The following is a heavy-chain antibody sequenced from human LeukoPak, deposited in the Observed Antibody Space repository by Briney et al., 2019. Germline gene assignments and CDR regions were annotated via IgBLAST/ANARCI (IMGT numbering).Heavy chain of an antibody. J-gene: IGHJ4*02. CDR1: GFTFSSYA. D-gene: IGHD6-6*01. CDR2: ISYDGSNK. V-gene: IGHV3-30-3*01. Sequence: GGSLRLSCAASGFTFSSYAMHWVRQAPGKGLEWVAVISYDGSNKYYADSVKGRFTISRDNSKNTLYLQMNSLRAEDTAVYYCARGGPIAARPFDYWGQGTLVTVSS. CDR3: ARGGPIAARPFDY.